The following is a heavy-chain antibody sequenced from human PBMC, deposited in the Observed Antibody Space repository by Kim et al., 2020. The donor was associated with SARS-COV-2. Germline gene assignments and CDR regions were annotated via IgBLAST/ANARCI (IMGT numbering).Heavy chain of an antibody. D-gene: IGHD2-15*01. J-gene: IGHJ4*02. CDR3: AKDLEEYCSGGSCSPTFDY. CDR1: GFTFSSYA. Sequence: GGSLRLSCAASGFTFSSYAMGWVRQAPGKGLEWVSAISGSGGSTYYADSVKGRFAISRDNSKNTLYLQMNSLRAEDTAVYYCAKDLEEYCSGGSCSPTFDYWGQGTLVTVSS. CDR2: ISGSGGST. V-gene: IGHV3-23*01.